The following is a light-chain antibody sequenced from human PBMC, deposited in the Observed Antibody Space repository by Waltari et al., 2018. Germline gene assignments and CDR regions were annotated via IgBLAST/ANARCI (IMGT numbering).Light chain of an antibody. J-gene: IGKJ1*01. CDR3: QHHVRLPAT. Sequence: EIVLTQSPGTLSLSPGERATPSCRASANLSRFLAWYQQRPGQAPRLLIYATSSRATGIPDRFSGSGSGTDFSLTISRLEPEDFAVYYCQHHVRLPATFGQGTKVEIK. CDR1: ANLSRF. V-gene: IGKV3-20*01. CDR2: ATS.